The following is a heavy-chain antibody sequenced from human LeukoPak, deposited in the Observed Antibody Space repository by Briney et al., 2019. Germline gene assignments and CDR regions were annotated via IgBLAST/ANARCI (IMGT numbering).Heavy chain of an antibody. CDR3: ASSLVSSTSRYYYYYMDV. V-gene: IGHV1-18*01. J-gene: IGHJ6*03. CDR2: ISAYNGNT. Sequence: GASVKVSCKASGYTFTSYGISWVRQAPGQGLEWMGWISAYNGNTNYAQKLQGRVTMTTDTSTSTAYMELRSLRSEDTAVYYCASSLVSSTSRYYYYYMDVWGKGTTVTVSS. CDR1: GYTFTSYG. D-gene: IGHD2-2*01.